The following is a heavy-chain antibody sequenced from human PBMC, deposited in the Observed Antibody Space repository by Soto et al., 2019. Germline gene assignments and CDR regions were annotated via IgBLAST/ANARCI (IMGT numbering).Heavy chain of an antibody. CDR3: AREYCISTSCYGVDY. D-gene: IGHD2-2*01. V-gene: IGHV3-30-3*01. J-gene: IGHJ4*02. CDR1: GFTFSSYA. Sequence: QVQLVESGGGVVQPGRSLRLSCAASGFTFSSYAMQWVRQAPGKGLEWVAVISYDGSNKYYADSVKGRFTISRDNSKNTLYLQMNSLSAEDTAVYYCAREYCISTSCYGVDYWGQGTLVTVSS. CDR2: ISYDGSNK.